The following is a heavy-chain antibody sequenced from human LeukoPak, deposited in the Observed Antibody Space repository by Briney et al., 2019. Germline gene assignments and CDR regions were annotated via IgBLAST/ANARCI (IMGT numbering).Heavy chain of an antibody. Sequence: GASVKVSCKASGYTFTCYGISWVRQAPGQGLEWMGWISAYNGNTNYAQKLQGRVTMTTDTSTSTAYMELSRLRSDDTAVYYCARGAYDFWSGYFQPTDYWGQGTLVTVSS. CDR2: ISAYNGNT. CDR3: ARGAYDFWSGYFQPTDY. V-gene: IGHV1-18*01. D-gene: IGHD3-3*01. CDR1: GYTFTCYG. J-gene: IGHJ4*02.